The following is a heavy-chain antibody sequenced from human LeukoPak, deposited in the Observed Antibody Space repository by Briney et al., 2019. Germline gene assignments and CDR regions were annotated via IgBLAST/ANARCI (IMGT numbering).Heavy chain of an antibody. V-gene: IGHV1-46*01. CDR1: GYTFTSYY. Sequence: EASVKVSCKASGYTFTSYYVHWVRQAPGQGLEWMGIINPSGGSTSSAQKFQGRVTMTSDTSTSTVYMELSSLRSEDTAVYYCAREGPTAIKYYFDYWGQGTLVTVSS. CDR2: INPSGGST. CDR3: AREGPTAIKYYFDY. D-gene: IGHD2-2*01. J-gene: IGHJ4*02.